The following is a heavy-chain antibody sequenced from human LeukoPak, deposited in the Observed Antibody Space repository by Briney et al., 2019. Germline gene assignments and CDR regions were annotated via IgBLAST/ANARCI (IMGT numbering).Heavy chain of an antibody. CDR1: GFTFSSYA. V-gene: IGHV3-30*04. CDR2: ISYDGSNK. D-gene: IGHD6-13*01. CDR3: AREADIAAAGFDY. Sequence: GRSLRLSCAASGFTFSSYAMHWVRQAPGKGLEWVAVISYDGSNKYYADSVKGRFTISRDNSKNTLYLQMNSLRAEDTAVYYCAREADIAAAGFDYWGQGTLVTVSS. J-gene: IGHJ4*02.